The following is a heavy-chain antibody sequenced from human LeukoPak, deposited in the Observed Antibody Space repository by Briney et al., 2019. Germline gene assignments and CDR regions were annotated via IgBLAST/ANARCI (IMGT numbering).Heavy chain of an antibody. Sequence: SETLSLTCTVSGGSISSSSYYWGWIRQPPGKGLEWIGSIYYSGSTYYNPSLKSRVTISVDTSKNQFSLKLSSVTAADTAVYYCARGSGWYWFDYWGQGTLVTVSS. V-gene: IGHV4-39*01. CDR1: GGSISSSSYY. D-gene: IGHD6-19*01. CDR2: IYYSGST. J-gene: IGHJ4*02. CDR3: ARGSGWYWFDY.